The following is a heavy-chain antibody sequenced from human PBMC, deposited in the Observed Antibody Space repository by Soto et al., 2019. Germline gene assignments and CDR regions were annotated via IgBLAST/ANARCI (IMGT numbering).Heavy chain of an antibody. D-gene: IGHD3-16*02. CDR3: ASVSWREKYVMDV. J-gene: IGHJ6*02. V-gene: IGHV3-11*01. Sequence: QVQLLESGGGLVKPGGSLRLSCAASRFTFSDSYMSWIRQAPGKGLEWLSYITFSGNTVYYADSLKGRFTISRDNAKNSLYLPLNRLRGEDTAVYYCASVSWREKYVMDVWGQGTTVNVSS. CDR2: ITFSGNTV. CDR1: RFTFSDSY.